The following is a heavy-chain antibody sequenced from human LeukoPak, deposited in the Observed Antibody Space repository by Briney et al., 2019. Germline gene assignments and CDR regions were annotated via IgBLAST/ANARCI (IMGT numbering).Heavy chain of an antibody. CDR2: IYTSGST. CDR3: AREGSGWYKTNWFDP. D-gene: IGHD6-19*01. V-gene: IGHV4-4*07. CDR1: GGSISSYF. J-gene: IGHJ5*02. Sequence: SETLSLTCTVSGGSISSYFWSWIRQPAGKGLEWIGRIYTSGSTNYNLSLKSRVTMSVDTSKDQFSLKVSSVTAADTAVYYCAREGSGWYKTNWFDPWGQGTLVTVSS.